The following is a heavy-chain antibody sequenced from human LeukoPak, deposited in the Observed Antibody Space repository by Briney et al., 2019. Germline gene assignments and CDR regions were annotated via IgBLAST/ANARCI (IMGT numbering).Heavy chain of an antibody. CDR2: ISSNGGST. Sequence: GGSLRLSCAASGFTFSSYAMHWVRQAPGKGLEYVSAISSNGGSTYYANSVKGRFTISRDNSKNTLYLQMGSLRAEDMAVYYCARDGGGRTWYYYMDVWGKGTTVTVSS. D-gene: IGHD2-15*01. J-gene: IGHJ6*03. CDR3: ARDGGGRTWYYYMDV. V-gene: IGHV3-64*01. CDR1: GFTFSSYA.